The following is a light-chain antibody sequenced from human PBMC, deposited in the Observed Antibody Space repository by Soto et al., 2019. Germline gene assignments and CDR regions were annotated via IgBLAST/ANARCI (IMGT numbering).Light chain of an antibody. J-gene: IGKJ1*01. V-gene: IGKV3-15*01. Sequence: EIVLTQPPGTLSLSPGGRATLSCRASQSVSSNLAWYQQKPGQAPRLLIYGASTRATGFPARFSGSGSGTEFTLTISSLQSEDFAVYYCQQYNNWPPWTFGQGTKVDI. CDR3: QQYNNWPPWT. CDR2: GAS. CDR1: QSVSSN.